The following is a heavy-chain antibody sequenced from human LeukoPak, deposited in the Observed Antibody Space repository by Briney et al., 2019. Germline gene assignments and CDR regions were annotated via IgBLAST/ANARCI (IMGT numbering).Heavy chain of an antibody. CDR3: AKVAGVRGLIPAFEI. J-gene: IGHJ3*02. CDR1: GGSISGYF. Sequence: SETLSLTCTVSGGSISGYFWSWIRQSPGKGLEWIGHTYYSGSTNYNPSLKSRVTISVDTSQNQFSLRLSSVTAADTAIYYCAKVAGVRGLIPAFEIWGQGTMVTVSS. V-gene: IGHV4-59*01. D-gene: IGHD3-10*01. CDR2: TYYSGST.